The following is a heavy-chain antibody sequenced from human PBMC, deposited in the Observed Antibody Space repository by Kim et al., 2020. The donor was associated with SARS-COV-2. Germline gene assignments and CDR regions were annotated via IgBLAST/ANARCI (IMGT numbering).Heavy chain of an antibody. D-gene: IGHD6-13*01. V-gene: IGHV1-18*01. Sequence: NTNYAQKLQGRVTMTTDTSTSTAYMELRSLRSDDTAVYYCARVPAAGANLWGQGTLVTVSS. J-gene: IGHJ4*02. CDR3: ARVPAAGANL. CDR2: NT.